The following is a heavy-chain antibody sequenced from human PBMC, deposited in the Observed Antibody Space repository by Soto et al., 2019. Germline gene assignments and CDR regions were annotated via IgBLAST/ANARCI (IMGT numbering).Heavy chain of an antibody. CDR2: ISGRGGTT. V-gene: IGHV3-23*01. CDR3: AKGQVYFGY. J-gene: IGHJ4*02. Sequence: GGSLRLSCAASGFTFSTQAMNWVRQAPGKGLEWVALISGRGGTTFYADSVKGRFTISRDNPKNTLSLQMNSLRAEDTAVYYCAKGQVYFGYCGQGTLVTVSS. CDR1: GFTFSTQA.